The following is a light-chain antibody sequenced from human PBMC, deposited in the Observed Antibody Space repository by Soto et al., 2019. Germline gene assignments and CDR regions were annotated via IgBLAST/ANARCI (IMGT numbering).Light chain of an antibody. CDR2: EVS. J-gene: IGLJ3*02. V-gene: IGLV2-14*01. CDR1: SSDVGGYNY. Sequence: QSALTQPASVSGSPGQSITISCTGTSSDVGGYNYVSWYQQHPGKAPKLMIYEVSNRPSGVSNRFSGSKSGNTASLTISGLQAEDEADYYCSSHKSSSTPWVFGGGTKLTVL. CDR3: SSHKSSSTPWV.